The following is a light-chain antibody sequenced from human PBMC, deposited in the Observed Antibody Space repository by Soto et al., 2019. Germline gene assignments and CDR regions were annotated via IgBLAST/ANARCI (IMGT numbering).Light chain of an antibody. J-gene: IGLJ2*01. CDR2: GNS. Sequence: QSVLTQPPSVSVVPGQSGTISCTGSSSNIGAGYDVHWYQRLPGTAPKRLIYGNSNRPAGVPDRFSGSKSGTSASLAITGLQAEDEADYYCQSYDSSLSGAVVFGGGTKLTVL. V-gene: IGLV1-40*01. CDR1: SSNIGAGYD. CDR3: QSYDSSLSGAVV.